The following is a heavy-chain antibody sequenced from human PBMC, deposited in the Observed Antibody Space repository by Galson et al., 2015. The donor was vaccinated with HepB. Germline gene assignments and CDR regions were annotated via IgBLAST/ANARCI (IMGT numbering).Heavy chain of an antibody. CDR1: GYTFTDYS. Sequence: SVKVSCKASGYTFTDYSVHWVRQAPGQGLEWMGRVNPDTGGTTYAQTFQGRVTLTRDTSITTAYMELKRLRFDDAAVYYCARVRLRTGSAGVLMVRGLGGMDAWGQGTTVAVYS. D-gene: IGHD3-10*01. J-gene: IGHJ6*02. CDR3: ARVRLRTGSAGVLMVRGLGGMDA. V-gene: IGHV1-2*06. CDR2: VNPDTGGT.